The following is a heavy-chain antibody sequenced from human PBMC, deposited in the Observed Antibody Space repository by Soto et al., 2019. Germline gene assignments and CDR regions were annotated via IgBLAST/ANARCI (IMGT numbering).Heavy chain of an antibody. CDR3: ARGKRYFDWLLHY. V-gene: IGHV4-31*02. Sequence: SETRALGWTVSGGSISSGVYYWIWIRQHPGKGLEWIGYIYYSGSTYYNPSLKSRVTISVDTSKNQFSLKLSSVTAADTAVYYCARGKRYFDWLLHYWGQGTLVTVSS. CDR2: IYYSGST. D-gene: IGHD3-9*01. CDR1: GGSISSGVYY. J-gene: IGHJ4*02.